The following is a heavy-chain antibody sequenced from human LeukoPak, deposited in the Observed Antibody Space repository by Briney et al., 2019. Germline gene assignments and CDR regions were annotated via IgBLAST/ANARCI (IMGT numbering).Heavy chain of an antibody. V-gene: IGHV3-30*18. CDR1: GFTFSSYG. CDR2: ISYDGSNK. D-gene: IGHD3-10*01. Sequence: GGSLRLSCAASGFTFSSYGMHWVRQAPGKGLEWAAVISYDGSNKYYADSVKGRFTISRDNSKNTLYLQMNSLRVEDTAVYYCAKDAVWFGELLGEDWFDPWGQGTLVTVSS. J-gene: IGHJ5*02. CDR3: AKDAVWFGELLGEDWFDP.